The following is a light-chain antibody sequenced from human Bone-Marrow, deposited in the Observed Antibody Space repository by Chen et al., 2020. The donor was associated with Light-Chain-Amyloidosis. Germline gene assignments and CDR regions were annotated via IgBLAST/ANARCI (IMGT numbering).Light chain of an antibody. CDR1: SSDVGGYNY. J-gene: IGLJ2*01. Sequence: QSALTQPASVSGSPGQSITISCTGTSSDVGGYNYVSWYQQHPGKAPKLMIYDVSNRPSGVSIRFSGSKSGNTASLTISGLQADDEADYYCSSYTSSSTYVVFGGGTKLTVL. CDR2: DVS. CDR3: SSYTSSSTYVV. V-gene: IGLV2-14*01.